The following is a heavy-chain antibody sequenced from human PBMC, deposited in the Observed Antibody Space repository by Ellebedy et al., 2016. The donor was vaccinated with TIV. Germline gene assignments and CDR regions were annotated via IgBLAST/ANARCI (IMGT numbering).Heavy chain of an antibody. CDR3: ARGKAGTGSSDF. J-gene: IGHJ4*02. V-gene: IGHV3-7*02. CDR1: GFTXSSYW. D-gene: IGHD3-10*01. Sequence: GESLKISCAASGFTXSSYWLCWVLPPPGKGLEWVANIKQDGSEKYYVDSVKGRFTISRDNAKNSLYLQMNSLRAEDTAVYFCARGKAGTGSSDFWGQGTLVTVSS. CDR2: IKQDGSEK.